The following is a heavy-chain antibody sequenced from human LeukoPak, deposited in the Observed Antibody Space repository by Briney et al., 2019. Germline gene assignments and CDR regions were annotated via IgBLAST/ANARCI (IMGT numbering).Heavy chain of an antibody. CDR2: IYPGDSDT. J-gene: IGHJ4*02. CDR3: AIIVAGSGQGSDRFDY. D-gene: IGHD3-10*01. CDR1: GYSFTSYW. V-gene: IGHV5-51*01. Sequence: GESLQISSQGSGYSFTSYWIGGVRQMPGKGLEWVGIIYPGDSDTRYSPSFQGQVTISADKSISTAYLQWSSLKASDTAMSYCAIIVAGSGQGSDRFDYWGQGTLVTVSS.